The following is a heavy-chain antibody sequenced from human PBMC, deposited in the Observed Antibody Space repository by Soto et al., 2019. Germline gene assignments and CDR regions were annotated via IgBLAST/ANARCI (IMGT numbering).Heavy chain of an antibody. Sequence: ASVKVSCKASGYNFTSYYMHWVRQAPGQGLEWMGIIDPSGGSTSYAQKFQGRVSMTRDTSTSTVYMDLSSLRSEDTAVYYCARDRTGGPTYYDFWSGYSPVDYWGLGTLVTVSS. V-gene: IGHV1-46*03. D-gene: IGHD3-3*01. CDR3: ARDRTGGPTYYDFWSGYSPVDY. J-gene: IGHJ4*02. CDR1: GYNFTSYY. CDR2: IDPSGGST.